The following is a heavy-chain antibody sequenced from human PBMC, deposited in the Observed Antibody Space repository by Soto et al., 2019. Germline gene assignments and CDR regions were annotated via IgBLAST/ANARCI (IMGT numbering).Heavy chain of an antibody. V-gene: IGHV1-18*01. CDR3: ARDWKGAEGFDP. Sequence: QVQLAQSGAEVKKPGASVKVSCKASGYTFSTYGFSWVRQAPGQGLEWMGWIGADNGETTYEQTFQGRVTMTTDKSTTTSYMELRSLTSDDSAVYFCARDWKGAEGFDPWGQGTLVTVS. CDR1: GYTFSTYG. J-gene: IGHJ5*02. CDR2: IGADNGET. D-gene: IGHD1-1*01.